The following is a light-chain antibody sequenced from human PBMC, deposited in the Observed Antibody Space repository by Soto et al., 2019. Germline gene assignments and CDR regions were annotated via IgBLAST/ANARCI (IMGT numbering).Light chain of an antibody. J-gene: IGKJ1*01. Sequence: EIVLTQSPATLSLSPGERATLSCRASQSLSSSFLAWYQQKPGQAPRLIIYGASTRATGIPARFSGSGPGTEFTLTISSLQSEDFAVYYCQQYNNWPLAFGQGTKVDIK. V-gene: IGKV3-15*01. CDR2: GAS. CDR3: QQYNNWPLA. CDR1: QSLSSS.